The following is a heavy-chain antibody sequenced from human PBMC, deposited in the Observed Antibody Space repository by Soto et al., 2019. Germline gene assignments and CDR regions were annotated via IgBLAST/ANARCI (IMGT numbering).Heavy chain of an antibody. V-gene: IGHV3-11*01. D-gene: IGHD2-2*01. J-gene: IGHJ6*03. CDR3: ARDGIVVVPAAMTRYYYYYMDV. CDR2: ISSSGSTI. CDR1: GFTFSDYY. Sequence: QVQLVESGGGLVKPGGSLRLSCAASGFTFSDYYMSWIRQAPGKGLEWASYISSSGSTIYYADSVKGRFTISRDNAKNSLYLQMNSLRAEDTAVYYCARDGIVVVPAAMTRYYYYYMDVWGKGTTVTVSS.